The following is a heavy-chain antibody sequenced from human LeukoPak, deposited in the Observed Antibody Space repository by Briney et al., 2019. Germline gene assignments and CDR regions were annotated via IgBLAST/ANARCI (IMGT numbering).Heavy chain of an antibody. CDR1: GYTFTSYD. Sequence: ASVKVSCKASGYTFTSYDINWVRQATGQGLEWMGIINPSGGSTSYAQKFQGRVTMTRDMSTSTVYMELSSLRSEDTAVYYCAQGSSSSLGSRWGQGTLVTVSS. CDR2: INPSGGST. D-gene: IGHD6-13*01. V-gene: IGHV1-46*01. CDR3: AQGSSSSLGSR. J-gene: IGHJ4*02.